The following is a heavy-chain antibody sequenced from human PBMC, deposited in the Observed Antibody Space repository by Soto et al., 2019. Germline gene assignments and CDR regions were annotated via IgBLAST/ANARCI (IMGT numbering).Heavy chain of an antibody. Sequence: QVQLQESGPGLVKPSETLSLRCSVSGASLSPNYWSWIRQPPGKGLEWIGYIYYAGTTTYNPSLTSLLTISLNTSKNEVSLELTSVTAADTAVYYCARLGAFYQALDSWGQGTLVTVSS. CDR1: GASLSPNY. CDR3: ARLGAFYQALDS. CDR2: IYYAGTT. V-gene: IGHV4-59*08. D-gene: IGHD2-2*01. J-gene: IGHJ4*02.